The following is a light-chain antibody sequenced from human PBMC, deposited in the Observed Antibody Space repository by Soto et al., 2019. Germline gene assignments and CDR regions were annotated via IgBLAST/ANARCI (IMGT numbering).Light chain of an antibody. J-gene: IGKJ3*01. Sequence: DIQMTQSPSSVSASVGDRVTITCQASQDIKNYLNWYQQKPGKAPKLLIYAASSLQSGVPSRFSGSGSGTDFTLTISSLQPEDFATYYCQQSYSTPRFGPGTKVDIK. CDR3: QQSYSTPR. CDR1: QDIKNY. V-gene: IGKV1-39*01. CDR2: AAS.